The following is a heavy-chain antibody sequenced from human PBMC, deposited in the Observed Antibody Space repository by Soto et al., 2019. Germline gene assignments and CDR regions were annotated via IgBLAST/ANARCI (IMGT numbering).Heavy chain of an antibody. CDR1: GYSVSSSDYY. Sequence: SETLSLTFSVSGYSVSSSDYYWAWIRQPPGKGLEWIGTMLYSGLTYYNPSLKSRVTLSVDTSKNQFSVRLNSVTASDTAVYYCAPLSVSLSCPYGIHVWGQGTTVTVSS. CDR2: MLYSGLT. J-gene: IGHJ6*02. D-gene: IGHD3-16*01. V-gene: IGHV4-39*01. CDR3: APLSVSLSCPYGIHV.